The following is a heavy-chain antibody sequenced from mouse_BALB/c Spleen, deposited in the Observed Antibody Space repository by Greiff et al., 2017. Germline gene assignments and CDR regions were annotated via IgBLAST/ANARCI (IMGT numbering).Heavy chain of an antibody. CDR2: INPYNDGT. CDR1: GYTFTSYV. Sequence: EVQLQQSGPELVKPGASVKMSCKASGYTFTSYVMHWVKQKPGQGLEWIGYINPYNDGTKYNEKFKSKATLTVDKSSSTAYMQLSSLTSEDSAVYYCTRSYDYDEWFAYWGQGTLVTVSA. D-gene: IGHD2-4*01. V-gene: IGHV1-14*01. CDR3: TRSYDYDEWFAY. J-gene: IGHJ3*01.